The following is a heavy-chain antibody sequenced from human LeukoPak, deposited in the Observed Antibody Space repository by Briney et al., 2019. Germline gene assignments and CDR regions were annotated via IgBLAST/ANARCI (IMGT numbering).Heavy chain of an antibody. CDR2: IRNDGSNK. CDR3: AKLGFGETSDY. Sequence: GGSLRLSCVASGFTFSSYGMHWVRQAPGKGLEWVAFIRNDGSNKYDADSVKGRFTISRDNSTNTLYLQMNSLRVEDTAVYYCAKLGFGETSDYWGQGTLVTVSS. CDR1: GFTFSSYG. D-gene: IGHD3-10*01. J-gene: IGHJ4*02. V-gene: IGHV3-30*02.